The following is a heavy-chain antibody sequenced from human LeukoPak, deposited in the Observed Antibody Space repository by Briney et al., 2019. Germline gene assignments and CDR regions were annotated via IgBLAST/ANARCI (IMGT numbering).Heavy chain of an antibody. V-gene: IGHV3-48*03. J-gene: IGHJ4*02. CDR1: GFTFSSYE. CDR2: ISSSGSTI. CDR3: ATEQMATALAY. Sequence: GGSLRLSCAASGFTFSSYEMNWVRQAPGKGLEWVSYISSSGSTIYYADSVKGRFTISRDNAKNSLYLQTNSLRAEDTAVYYCATEQMATALAYWGQGTLVTVSS. D-gene: IGHD5-24*01.